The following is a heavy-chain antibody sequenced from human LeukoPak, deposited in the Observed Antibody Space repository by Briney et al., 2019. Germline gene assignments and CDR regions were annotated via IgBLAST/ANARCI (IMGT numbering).Heavy chain of an antibody. D-gene: IGHD4-17*01. V-gene: IGHV3-23*01. CDR1: GFTFSSYA. CDR3: AKDRRDHGDYHHFDL. Sequence: PGGSLRLSCAASGFTFSSYAMSWVRQAPGKGLEWVSSISATGGSTYYADSVKGRFTISRDISKSTLYLQMNSLRAEDTAVYYCAKDRRDHGDYHHFDLWGQGTLVTVSS. CDR2: ISATGGST. J-gene: IGHJ4*02.